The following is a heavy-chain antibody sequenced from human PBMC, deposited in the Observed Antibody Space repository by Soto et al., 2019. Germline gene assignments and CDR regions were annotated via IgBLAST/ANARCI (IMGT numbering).Heavy chain of an antibody. CDR2: IERDDDDK. CDR3: ALRFWSGDDYFDY. Sequence: SGPTLVNPTETLTLTCTFSGFSLTSPGMCVSWIRQSPGKALEWLALIERDDDDKYYSTSLKTRLTISKDTRKNQVVLTMANMEPADTATYYCALRFWSGDDYFDYWGQGTLVTVSS. J-gene: IGHJ4*02. CDR1: GFSLTSPGMC. D-gene: IGHD3-3*01. V-gene: IGHV2-70*12.